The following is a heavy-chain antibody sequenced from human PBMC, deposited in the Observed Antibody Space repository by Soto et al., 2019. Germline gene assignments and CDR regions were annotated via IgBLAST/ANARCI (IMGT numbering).Heavy chain of an antibody. CDR2: INAGNGNT. V-gene: IGHV1-3*01. J-gene: IGHJ4*02. Sequence: ASVKVSCKASGYTFTGYAMHWVRQAPGQRLEWMGWINAGNGNTKYSQKFQGRVTITRDTSASTAYMELSSLRSEDTAVYYCARGPFQDPTTVNSFLYWGQGTLVTVSS. D-gene: IGHD4-17*01. CDR1: GYTFTGYA. CDR3: ARGPFQDPTTVNSFLY.